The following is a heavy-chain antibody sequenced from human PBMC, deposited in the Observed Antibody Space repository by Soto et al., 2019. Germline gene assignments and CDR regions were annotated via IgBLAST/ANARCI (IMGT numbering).Heavy chain of an antibody. D-gene: IGHD6-19*01. V-gene: IGHV3-48*02. J-gene: IGHJ4*02. Sequence: EVQLVESGGGLVQPGGSLRLSCAASGFTFSTYTMNWVRQAPGKGLEWVSYISTSSSAIYYADSVKGRFTISRDNAKNSLYRQMNSLRDEDTAVYYCAKSPIAVAGPLDYWGQGTLVTVSS. CDR1: GFTFSTYT. CDR2: ISTSSSAI. CDR3: AKSPIAVAGPLDY.